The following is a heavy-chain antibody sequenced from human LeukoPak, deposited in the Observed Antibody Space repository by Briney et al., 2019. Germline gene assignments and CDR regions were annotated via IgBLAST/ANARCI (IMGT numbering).Heavy chain of an antibody. CDR1: GFTFSSYG. CDR3: AGGSGSLYYYGMDV. J-gene: IGHJ6*02. V-gene: IGHV3-30*02. CDR2: IRYDGSNK. Sequence: GGSLRLSCAASGFTFSSYGMHWVRQAPGKGLEWVAFIRYDGSNKYYADSVKGRFTISRDNSKNTLYLQMNSLRAEDTAVYYCAGGSGSLYYYGMDVWGQGTTVTVSS. D-gene: IGHD3-10*01.